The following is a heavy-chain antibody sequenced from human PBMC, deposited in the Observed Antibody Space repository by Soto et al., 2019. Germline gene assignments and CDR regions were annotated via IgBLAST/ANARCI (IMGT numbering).Heavy chain of an antibody. D-gene: IGHD2-2*02. CDR2: ISSSSGYM. J-gene: IGHJ6*02. CDR1: GFTFSTYT. V-gene: IGHV3-21*01. Sequence: EVQLVESGGGLVKPGGTLRLSCAASGFTFSTYTMNWVRQAPGKGLEWVSSISSSSGYMYYADSVNDRFTISRDNTKESLYLQMNSPRAEATAVYYCVRDGSSNSWYSTDVWGQGTTVTVSS. CDR3: VRDGSSNSWYSTDV.